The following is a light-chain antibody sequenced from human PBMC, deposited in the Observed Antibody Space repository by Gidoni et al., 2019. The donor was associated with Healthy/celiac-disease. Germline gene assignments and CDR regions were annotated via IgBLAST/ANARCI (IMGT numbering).Light chain of an antibody. CDR3: QQSYSTPPWT. CDR1: QSISSY. CDR2: AAS. V-gene: IGKV1-39*01. J-gene: IGKJ1*01. Sequence: DIQITHSPSSLSASVGDRVTITCRASQSISSYLNWYQQKPGKAPKLLIYAASSLQSGVPSRFSGSGSGTDFTLTISSLQPEDFATYYCQQSYSTPPWTFGQGTKVEIK.